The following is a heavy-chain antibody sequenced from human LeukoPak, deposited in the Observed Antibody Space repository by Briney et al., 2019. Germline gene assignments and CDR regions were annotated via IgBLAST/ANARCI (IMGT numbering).Heavy chain of an antibody. D-gene: IGHD3-10*01. CDR1: GFSVSDYY. CDR3: ARDFGYYGSGSYPDCFDY. CDR2: ISSSGSTI. Sequence: GGSLRLSCAASGFSVSDYYMNWIRQAPGKGLEWISFISSSGSTIYYADSVKGRFTISRDNAKNSLYLQMNSLRAEDTAIYYCARDFGYYGSGSYPDCFDYWGQGTLVAVSS. V-gene: IGHV3-11*04. J-gene: IGHJ4*02.